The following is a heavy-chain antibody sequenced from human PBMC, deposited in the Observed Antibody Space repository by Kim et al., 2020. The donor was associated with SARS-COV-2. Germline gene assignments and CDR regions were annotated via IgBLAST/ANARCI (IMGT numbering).Heavy chain of an antibody. Sequence: SYIYYADSVKGRFTISRDNAKNSLYLQMNSLRAEDTAVYYCARVYDAFDIWGQGTMVTVSS. CDR2: SYI. V-gene: IGHV3-21*01. CDR3: ARVYDAFDI. J-gene: IGHJ3*02. D-gene: IGHD2-2*02.